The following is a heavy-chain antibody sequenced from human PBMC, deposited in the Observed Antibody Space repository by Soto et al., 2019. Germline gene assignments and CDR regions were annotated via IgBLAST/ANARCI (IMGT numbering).Heavy chain of an antibody. D-gene: IGHD3-10*02. V-gene: IGHV4-39*03. J-gene: IGHJ2*01. CDR3: FQAEDGIRDVRSVSAFLLNRSSDL. Sequence: PGKGLEWIGSIYSSGSTYYNPSLKSRVTISVDRSKNQFSLKLSSVTAADKAVFFFFQAEDGIRDVRSVSAFLLNRSSDL. CDR2: IYSSGST.